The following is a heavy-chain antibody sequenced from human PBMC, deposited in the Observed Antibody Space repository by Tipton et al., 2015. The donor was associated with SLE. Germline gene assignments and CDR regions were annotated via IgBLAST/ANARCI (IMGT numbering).Heavy chain of an antibody. D-gene: IGHD1-26*01. CDR2: ISRSSSNI. Sequence: GSLRLSCAASGFTFSSYSMNWVRQAPGKGLEWVSYISRSSSNIYYADSVKGRFTISRDNAKNSLYQQMNSLRAEDTAVYYCARDFKSPLWEAAGWGQGTLVTVSS. CDR3: ARDFKSPLWEAAG. CDR1: GFTFSSYS. V-gene: IGHV3-21*03. J-gene: IGHJ4*02.